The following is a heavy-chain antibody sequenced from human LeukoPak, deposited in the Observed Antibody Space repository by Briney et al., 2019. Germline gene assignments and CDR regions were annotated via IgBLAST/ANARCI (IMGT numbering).Heavy chain of an antibody. CDR2: ISYDGSNK. D-gene: IGHD2-8*01. CDR3: STDPRLLIY. J-gene: IGHJ4*01. CDR1: GFTFSSYG. Sequence: GGSLRLSCAASGFTFSSYGMHWVRQAPGKGLEWVAVISYDGSNKYYADSVKGRFTISRDNAKNSLYLQMNSLRPEDTALYYCSTDPRLLIYWGHGTLVTVSS. V-gene: IGHV3-30*03.